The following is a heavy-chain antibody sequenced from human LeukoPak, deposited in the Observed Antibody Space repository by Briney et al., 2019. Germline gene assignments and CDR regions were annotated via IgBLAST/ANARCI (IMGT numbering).Heavy chain of an antibody. CDR1: GGSIRRYY. CDR3: ARIRHEDYYFVY. CDR2: IYYSGST. J-gene: IGHJ4*02. Sequence: PSETLSLTCCVSGGSIRRYYWSWRRQPPGKGLEWIGYIYYSGSTNYNPSLKSRVTISVDTSKNQFSLKLSSVTAADTAVYYCARIRHEDYYFVYWGQGTLVTVSS. D-gene: IGHD4-17*01. V-gene: IGHV4-59*01.